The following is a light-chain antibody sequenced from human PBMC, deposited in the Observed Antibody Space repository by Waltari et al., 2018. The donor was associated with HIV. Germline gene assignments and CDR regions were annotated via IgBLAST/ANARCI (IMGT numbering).Light chain of an antibody. J-gene: IGLJ1*01. Sequence: QSVLTQPPSASGTPGQRVTISCSGSSSNIGSNYVYWYQQLPGTAPKLLIYRNNQRPSGVPDRFSGSKSGTSASLAISGLQPEDEADYYCGSYTTSSTPYVFGTGTKVTVL. CDR1: SSNIGSNY. CDR2: RNN. V-gene: IGLV1-47*01. CDR3: GSYTTSSTPYV.